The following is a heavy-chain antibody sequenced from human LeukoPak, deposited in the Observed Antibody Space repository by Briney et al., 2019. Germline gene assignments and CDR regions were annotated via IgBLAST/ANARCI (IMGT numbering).Heavy chain of an antibody. J-gene: IGHJ4*02. CDR2: ISDSGGIT. V-gene: IGHV3-23*01. D-gene: IGHD6-19*01. CDR1: GFTFSSYA. Sequence: GGSLRLSCAASGFTFSSYAMSWVRQGPGKGLEWVSVISDSGGITYYADSVKGRFTISRDNSKNTLYLQMNSLRAEDTAVYYCAKEIRLVEKLFDYWGQGTLVAVSS. CDR3: AKEIRLVEKLFDY.